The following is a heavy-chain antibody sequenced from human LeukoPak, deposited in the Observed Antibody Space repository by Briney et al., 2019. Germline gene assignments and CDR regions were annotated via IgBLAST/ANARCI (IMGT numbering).Heavy chain of an antibody. V-gene: IGHV1-69*13. CDR2: IIPIFGTA. CDR3: ARNYGSGSYYASPWQWLAL. D-gene: IGHD3-10*01. CDR1: GGTFSSYA. Sequence: SVKVSCKASGGTFSSYAISWVRQAPGQGLEWMGGIIPIFGTANYAQKFQGRVTITADESTSTAYMELSSLRSEDTAVYYCARNYGSGSYYASPWQWLALWGQGTMVTVSS. J-gene: IGHJ3*01.